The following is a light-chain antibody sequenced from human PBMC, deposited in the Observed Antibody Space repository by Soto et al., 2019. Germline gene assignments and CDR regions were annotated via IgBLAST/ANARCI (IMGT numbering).Light chain of an antibody. J-gene: IGLJ1*01. V-gene: IGLV2-23*02. CDR3: FSYAGSNIYV. Sequence: QSALTQPASVSGSPGQSITISCTGASSDIGTYNLVSWYQHHPGTAPKLIIYEVFKRPSGISNRFSGSTSGNTASLTISGLQSEDEADYYCFSYAGSNIYVFGTGTKVTVL. CDR1: SSDIGTYNL. CDR2: EVF.